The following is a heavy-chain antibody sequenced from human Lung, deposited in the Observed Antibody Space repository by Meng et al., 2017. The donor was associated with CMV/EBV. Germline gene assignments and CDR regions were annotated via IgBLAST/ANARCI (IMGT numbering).Heavy chain of an antibody. D-gene: IGHD2-15*01. CDR1: GGSLSNYR. CDR2: IIPILGIP. V-gene: IGHV1-69*10. J-gene: IGHJ4*02. CDR3: ARGARLGYCSGANCYFNDF. Sequence: SXXVSXKASGGSLSNYRLNWVRQVPGQGFQWMGGIIPILGIPDYPENFQGRVTITADTSTDTAYMHLSSLRLEDTAVYYCARGARLGYCSGANCYFNDFWGQGTXVTVSS.